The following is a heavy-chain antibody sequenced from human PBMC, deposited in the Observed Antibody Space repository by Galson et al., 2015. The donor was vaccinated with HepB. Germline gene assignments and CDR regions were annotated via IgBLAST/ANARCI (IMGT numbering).Heavy chain of an antibody. CDR1: GFTFSTYI. CDR3: ARVGYGYYSSDY. J-gene: IGHJ4*02. V-gene: IGHV3-48*04. CDR2: ITGSSTTI. D-gene: IGHD3-10*01. Sequence: SLRLSCAASGFTFSTYIINWVSYITGSSTTIHYADSVKGRFTISRDNAKNSVYLQMNSLRAEDTAVYYCARVGYGYYSSDYWGQGTLVTVSS.